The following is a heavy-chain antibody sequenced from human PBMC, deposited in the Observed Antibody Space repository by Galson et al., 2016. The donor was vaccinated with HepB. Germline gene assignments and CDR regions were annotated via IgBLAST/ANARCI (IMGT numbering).Heavy chain of an antibody. CDR1: GGTFSNYA. Sequence: SVKVSCKASGGTFSNYAFSWVRQAPGQGLEWVGGAITLLGTSNCAEKLKGRVSVTADKSTMTAYMELNTLTSEDTAVYYCATVRFDGFWGGIYWGQGTLVTVSS. V-gene: IGHV1-69*10. CDR2: AITLLGTS. D-gene: IGHD5-24*01. J-gene: IGHJ4*02. CDR3: ATVRFDGFWGGIY.